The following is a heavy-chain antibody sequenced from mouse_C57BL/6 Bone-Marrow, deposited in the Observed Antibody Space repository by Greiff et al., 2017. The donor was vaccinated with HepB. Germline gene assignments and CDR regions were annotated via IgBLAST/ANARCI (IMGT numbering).Heavy chain of an antibody. CDR3: ASGFYGNYVGFDY. Sequence: VQLVESGAELVRPGASVKLSCKASGYTFTDYYINWVKQRPGQGLEWIARIYPGSGNTYYNEKFKGKATLTAEKSSSTAYMQLSSLTSEDSAVYFCASGFYGNYVGFDYWGQGTTLTVSS. D-gene: IGHD2-1*01. V-gene: IGHV1-76*01. CDR1: GYTFTDYY. CDR2: IYPGSGNT. J-gene: IGHJ2*01.